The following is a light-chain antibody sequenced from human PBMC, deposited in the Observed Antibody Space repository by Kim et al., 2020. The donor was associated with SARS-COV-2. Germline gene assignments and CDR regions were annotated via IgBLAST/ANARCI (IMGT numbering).Light chain of an antibody. CDR1: SATVGRHL. Sequence: GLRLSMYCSSSSATVGRHLVNWSQQLPGPARKVVIYNDNQRPSALPDRCSGSRSGTSASLPIRGLQSEDEADYYCATWDVSLNGWLFGGGTQLTVL. J-gene: IGLJ3*02. CDR2: NDN. CDR3: ATWDVSLNGWL. V-gene: IGLV1-44*01.